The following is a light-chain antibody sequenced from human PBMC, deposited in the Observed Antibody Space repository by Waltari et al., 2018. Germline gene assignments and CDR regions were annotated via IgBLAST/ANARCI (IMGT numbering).Light chain of an antibody. Sequence: QSVLTQPPSVSGTPGLRVPISCSGSSSNIGSNPVNWYQQLPGKAPKLLIYTNTQRPSGVPDRFSGSKSGTSASLAISGLQSEDEADYYCATWDDSLNAAVFGGGTQVSVL. V-gene: IGLV1-44*01. J-gene: IGLJ7*01. CDR1: SSNIGSNP. CDR2: TNT. CDR3: ATWDDSLNAAV.